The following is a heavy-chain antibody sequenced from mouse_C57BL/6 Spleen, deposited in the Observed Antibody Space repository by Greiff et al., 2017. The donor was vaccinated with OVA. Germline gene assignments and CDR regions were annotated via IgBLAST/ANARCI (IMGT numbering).Heavy chain of an antibody. CDR1: GYTFTDYE. CDR3: TSRDGYYEMDY. V-gene: IGHV1-15*01. J-gene: IGHJ4*01. D-gene: IGHD2-3*01. CDR2: IDPETGGT. Sequence: QVQLQQSGAELVRPGASVTLSCKASGYTFTDYEMHWVKQTPVHGLEWIGAIDPETGGTAYNQKFKGKAILTADKSSSTAYMELRSLTSEDSAVYYCTSRDGYYEMDYWGQGTSVTVSS.